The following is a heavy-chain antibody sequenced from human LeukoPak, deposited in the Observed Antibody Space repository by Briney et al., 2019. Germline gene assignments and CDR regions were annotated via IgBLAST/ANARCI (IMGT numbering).Heavy chain of an antibody. CDR2: INPNSGGT. CDR1: GYTFTGYY. J-gene: IGHJ2*01. V-gene: IGHV1-2*02. CDR3: ARDLEGGYSSSWYIGYFDL. Sequence: ASVKVSCKASGYTFTGYYMHWVRQAPGQGLEWMGWINPNSGGTNYAQKFQGRVTMTRDTSISTAYMELSRLRSDDTAVYYCARDLEGGYSSSWYIGYFDLWGRGTLVTVSS. D-gene: IGHD6-13*01.